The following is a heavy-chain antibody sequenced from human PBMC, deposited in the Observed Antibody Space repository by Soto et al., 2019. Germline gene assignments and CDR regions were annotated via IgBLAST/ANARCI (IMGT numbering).Heavy chain of an antibody. V-gene: IGHV5-51*01. D-gene: IGHD5-18*01. Sequence: HGEALKISWKGSGYSFTSYWIGWVRQMPGKGMEWMGIIYNGDSDTRYSQSFQGKVTISAYKSISTAYLQWSSLKASDTAMYYCARRSYGNYYYYGMDXWGQGTTVTVS. CDR3: ARRSYGNYYYYGMDX. J-gene: IGHJ6*02. CDR2: IYNGDSDT. CDR1: GYSFTSYW.